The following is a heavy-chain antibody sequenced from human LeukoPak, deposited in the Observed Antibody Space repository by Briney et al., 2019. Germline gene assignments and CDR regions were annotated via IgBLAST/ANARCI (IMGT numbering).Heavy chain of an antibody. J-gene: IGHJ4*02. CDR3: AKGLSAAGDYYFDY. CDR2: ISSSSSNI. V-gene: IGHV3-21*04. D-gene: IGHD2-21*01. Sequence: GGSLRLSCAASGFTFSRFSMNWVRQAPGKGLEWVSSISSSSSNIYYADSVKGRFTISRDNSKNTVYLQMKSLRVEATAVYYCAKGLSAAGDYYFDYWGQGALVTVSS. CDR1: GFTFSRFS.